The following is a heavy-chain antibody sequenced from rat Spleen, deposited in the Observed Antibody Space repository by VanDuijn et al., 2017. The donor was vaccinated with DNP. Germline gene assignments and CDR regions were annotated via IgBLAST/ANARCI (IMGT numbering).Heavy chain of an antibody. Sequence: EVQLVESGGGLVQPGRSLKLSCAASGFTFSNYYMAWVRQAPKKGLEWVASITSSGGSTYYPDSVKGRFTISRDNAKSTLYLQMDSLRSEDTATYYCARQGSYYGYGWFAYWGQGTLVTVSS. CDR3: ARQGSYYGYGWFAY. CDR1: GFTFSNYY. CDR2: ITSSGGST. D-gene: IGHD1-7*01. J-gene: IGHJ3*01. V-gene: IGHV5-25*01.